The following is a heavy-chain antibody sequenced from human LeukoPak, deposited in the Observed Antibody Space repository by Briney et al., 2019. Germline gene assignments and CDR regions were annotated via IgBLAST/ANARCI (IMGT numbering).Heavy chain of an antibody. V-gene: IGHV5-51*01. Sequence: GESLKISCKGSGYRFISYWIGWVRQMPGKGLEWMGIIYPGDSDTRYSPSFQGQVTISADKSISTAYLQWSTLRASDTAIYYCARHSYDSSDFHYMDVWGKGTTVTISS. CDR2: IYPGDSDT. CDR3: ARHSYDSSDFHYMDV. CDR1: GYRFISYW. D-gene: IGHD3-22*01. J-gene: IGHJ6*03.